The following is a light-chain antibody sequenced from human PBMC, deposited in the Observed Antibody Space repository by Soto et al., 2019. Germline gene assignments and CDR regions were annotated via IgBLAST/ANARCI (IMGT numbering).Light chain of an antibody. J-gene: IGKJ4*01. CDR2: GAS. CDR1: QGIRSD. CDR3: AQHNTYPVT. Sequence: DIQMTQSPSSLSASVGDRVTMTCRASQGIRSDLAWYQQRPGKAPKRLIYGASTLQTGVPSRFSGSGTGTDFSLTIDSLQPEDLATYYCAQHNTYPVTFGGGTKVEIK. V-gene: IGKV1-17*01.